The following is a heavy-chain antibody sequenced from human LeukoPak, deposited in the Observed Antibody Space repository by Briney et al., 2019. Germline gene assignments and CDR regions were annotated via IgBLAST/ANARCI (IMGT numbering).Heavy chain of an antibody. CDR1: GFTFSIYW. Sequence: GGSLRLSCAASGFTFSIYWMHWVRQPPGKGLVWVSRINTDGSGTIYADSVKGRFTISRDNAKNTLYLQMNSLRAEDTAVYYCARVVPRGDYYGMDVWGQGTTVTVSS. CDR2: INTDGSGT. J-gene: IGHJ6*01. CDR3: ARVVPRGDYYGMDV. V-gene: IGHV3-74*01.